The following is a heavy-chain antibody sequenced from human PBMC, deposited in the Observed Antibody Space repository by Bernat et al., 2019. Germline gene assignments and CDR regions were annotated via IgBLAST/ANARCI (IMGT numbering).Heavy chain of an antibody. CDR1: GFPFSSFA. CDR2: ISYDGSNK. D-gene: IGHD2-15*01. CDR3: ARDVLGYCSGGSCSHVY. J-gene: IGHJ4*02. Sequence: QVQLVESGGGVVQPGRSLRLSCAASGFPFSSFAMPWFRQAPGKGLEWVAVISYDGSNKYYADSVKGRFTISRDNSKNTLYLQMNSLRAEDTAVYYCARDVLGYCSGGSCSHVYWGQGTLVTVSS. V-gene: IGHV3-30-3*01.